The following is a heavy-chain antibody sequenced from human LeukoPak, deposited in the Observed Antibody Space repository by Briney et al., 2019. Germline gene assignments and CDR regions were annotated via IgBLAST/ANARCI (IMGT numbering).Heavy chain of an antibody. CDR1: GYTFTSYD. Sequence: ASVKFSCKASGYTFTSYDINWVRQATGQGLEWMGWMYPNSGNTGYAQKFQGRVTMTRNTSISTAYMELSSLRSEDTAVYYCARVEMATIPPWIPPYYYYGMDVWGQGTTVTVSS. CDR3: ARVEMATIPPWIPPYYYYGMDV. CDR2: MYPNSGNT. V-gene: IGHV1-8*01. D-gene: IGHD5-24*01. J-gene: IGHJ6*02.